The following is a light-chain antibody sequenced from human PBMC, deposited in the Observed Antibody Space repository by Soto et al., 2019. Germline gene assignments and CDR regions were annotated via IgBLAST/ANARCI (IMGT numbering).Light chain of an antibody. V-gene: IGKV1-33*01. CDR3: QQYDNLPLT. CDR1: QDISNY. J-gene: IGKJ3*01. CDR2: EAS. Sequence: DLQMTQSPSSLSASVGDRVTITCQASQDISNYLNWYQQKPGKAHKLLRYEASNLETGVPSRFSGSGSGTDFTFTISSLQPEDIATYYCQQYDNLPLTFGPGTKVDIK.